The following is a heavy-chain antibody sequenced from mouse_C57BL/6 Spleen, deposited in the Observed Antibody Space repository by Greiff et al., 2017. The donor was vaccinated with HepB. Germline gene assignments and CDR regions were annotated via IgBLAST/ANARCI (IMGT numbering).Heavy chain of an antibody. CDR1: GYTFTDYY. CDR3: ARGVCYDSVWFAD. CDR2: IYPGSGNT. V-gene: IGHV1-76*01. D-gene: IGHD2-4*01. J-gene: IGHJ3*01. Sequence: QVQLQQSGAELVRPGASVKLSCKASGYTFTDYYINWVKQRPGQGLEWIARIYPGSGNTYYNEKFKGKATLTAEKSSSTAYMQRSSLTSEDSAVYFCARGVCYDSVWFADWGQGTLVTVSA.